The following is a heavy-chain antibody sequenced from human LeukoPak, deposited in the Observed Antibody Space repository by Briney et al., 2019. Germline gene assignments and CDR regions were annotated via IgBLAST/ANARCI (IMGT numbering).Heavy chain of an antibody. Sequence: SETLSLTCSVSGGSISSYYWTWIRQPPGKGLEWIGYRYYSGSTTYNPSLKSRVTISVDTSKSQFSLKLISVTTADTAIYYCARVRGDFETDWGQGALVTVSS. D-gene: IGHD3-16*01. CDR2: RYYSGST. CDR3: ARVRGDFETD. CDR1: GGSISSYY. J-gene: IGHJ1*01. V-gene: IGHV4-59*01.